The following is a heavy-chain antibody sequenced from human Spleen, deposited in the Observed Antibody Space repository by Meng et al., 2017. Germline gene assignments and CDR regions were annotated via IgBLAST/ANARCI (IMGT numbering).Heavy chain of an antibody. CDR3: ATGAAAADH. D-gene: IGHD6-13*01. CDR1: GGTFSSYV. CDR2: SIPTFGTP. V-gene: IGHV1-69*06. Sequence: QVQLAQSGAEVKKPGSSVKVSCKASGGTFSSYVITWVRQAPGQGLEWMGSSIPTFGTPNYAQKFQGRVTMTRDTSTSTVYMELSSLRSEDTAVYFCATGAAAADHWGQGTLVTVSS. J-gene: IGHJ4*02.